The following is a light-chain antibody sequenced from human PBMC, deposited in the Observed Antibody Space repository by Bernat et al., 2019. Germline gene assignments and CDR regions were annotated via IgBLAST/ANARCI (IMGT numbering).Light chain of an antibody. CDR1: QLISSW. Sequence: VTITCRASQLISSWLAWYQQQPGQSPKLLIYKASRLQSGVPSRFSGSVSGTDLTLTISSLPPEDVAAYYCLQYTSSPYSVGQGTTVEIK. CDR3: LQYTSSPYS. V-gene: IGKV1-12*01. J-gene: IGKJ2*03. CDR2: KAS.